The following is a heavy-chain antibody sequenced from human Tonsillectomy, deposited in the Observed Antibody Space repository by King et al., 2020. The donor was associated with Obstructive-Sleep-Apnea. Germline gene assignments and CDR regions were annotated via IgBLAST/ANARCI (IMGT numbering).Heavy chain of an antibody. D-gene: IGHD3-10*01. CDR3: AKDIGGSGSHYFDY. CDR1: GFTFDDYA. J-gene: IGHJ4*02. CDR2: ISWHSGSI. V-gene: IGHV3-9*01. Sequence: VQLVESGGGLVQPGRSLRLSCAASGFTFDDYAMHWVRQAPGKGLEWVSGISWHSGSIGYADSVKGRFTISSDNAKNSLYLQMNSLRAEDTALYYCAKDIGGSGSHYFDYWGQGTLVTVSS.